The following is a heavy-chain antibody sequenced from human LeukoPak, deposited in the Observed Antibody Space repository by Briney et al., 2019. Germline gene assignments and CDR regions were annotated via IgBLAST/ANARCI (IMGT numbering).Heavy chain of an antibody. CDR2: ISYDGSNK. J-gene: IGHJ6*02. CDR3: ARVVGTRNNYGMDV. D-gene: IGHD2-21*01. Sequence: PGGSLRLSCAASGFTFSSYAMHWVRQAPGKGLEWVAVISYDGSNKYYADSVKGRFTISRDNSKNTLYLQMNSLRAEDTAMYYCARVVGTRNNYGMDVWGQGTTVTVSS. CDR1: GFTFSSYA. V-gene: IGHV3-30-3*01.